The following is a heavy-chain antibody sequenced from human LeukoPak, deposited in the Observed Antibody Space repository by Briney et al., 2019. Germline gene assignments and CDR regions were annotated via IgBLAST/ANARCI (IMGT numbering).Heavy chain of an antibody. CDR2: ISPSGGIT. CDR3: AKDDAWGRYKD. D-gene: IGHD3-16*01. J-gene: IGHJ1*01. Sequence: GGTLRLSCAASGFTFSSYGMSWVRQAPGKGLEWVSGISPSGGITYYTDSVKGRFTISRDNSKNTVSLQMNSLRGDDTAVYYCAKDDAWGRYKDWGQGTLVTVSS. CDR1: GFTFSSYG. V-gene: IGHV3-23*01.